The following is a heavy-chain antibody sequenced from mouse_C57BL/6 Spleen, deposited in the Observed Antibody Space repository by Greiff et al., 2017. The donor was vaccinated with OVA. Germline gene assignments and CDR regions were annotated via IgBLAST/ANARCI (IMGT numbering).Heavy chain of an antibody. CDR1: GYAFSSYW. J-gene: IGHJ1*03. Sequence: VQLQQSGAELVKPGASVKISCKASGYAFSSYWMNWVKQRPGKGLEWIGQIYPGDGDTNYNGKFKGKATLTADKSSSTAYMQLSSLTSEDSAVYSCATYYYGSSYVWYFDVWGTGTTVTVSS. D-gene: IGHD1-1*01. V-gene: IGHV1-80*01. CDR2: IYPGDGDT. CDR3: ATYYYGSSYVWYFDV.